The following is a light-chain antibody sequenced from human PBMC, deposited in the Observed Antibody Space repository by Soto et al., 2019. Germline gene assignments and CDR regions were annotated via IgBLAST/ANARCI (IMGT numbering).Light chain of an antibody. CDR3: QQRSNWPPVT. Sequence: EVVLTQSPATLSLSPGERATLSCRASQSVSRHLAWYQQKPGQAPRLLILDASDRATGIPARFSGSGSWTNVTLTISSLEPEDFAVYYCQQRSNWPPVTFGGGTKVDIK. V-gene: IGKV3-11*01. CDR2: DAS. J-gene: IGKJ4*01. CDR1: QSVSRH.